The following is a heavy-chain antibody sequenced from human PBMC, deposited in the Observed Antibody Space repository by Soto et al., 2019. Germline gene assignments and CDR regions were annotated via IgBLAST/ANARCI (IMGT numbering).Heavy chain of an antibody. CDR2: ISSSSSYI. D-gene: IGHD3-3*01. J-gene: IGHJ6*02. Sequence: GGSLRLSCAASGFTFSSYSMNWVRQAPGKGLEWVSSISSSSSYIYYADSVKGRFTISRDNAKNSLYLQMNSLRAEDTAVYYCARDYDFWSGYHTSDPRPYGMDVWGQGTTVTVSS. V-gene: IGHV3-21*01. CDR3: ARDYDFWSGYHTSDPRPYGMDV. CDR1: GFTFSSYS.